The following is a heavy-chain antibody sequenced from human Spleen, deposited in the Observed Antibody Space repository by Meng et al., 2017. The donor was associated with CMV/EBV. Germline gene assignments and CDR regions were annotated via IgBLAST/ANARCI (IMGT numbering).Heavy chain of an antibody. J-gene: IGHJ4*02. D-gene: IGHD3/OR15-3a*01. CDR2: MNPKSGAT. CDR3: ARLWTGYMPTNVKRPF. Sequence: ASVKVSCKASGYIFTDYYMHWVRQAPGQGLEWMGWMNPKSGATNYAQNFQGRVTMTRDTSTSTAFMDVTSLTSDDTAVYYCARLWTGYMPTNVKRPFWGQGTLVTVSS. CDR1: GYIFTDYY. V-gene: IGHV1-2*02.